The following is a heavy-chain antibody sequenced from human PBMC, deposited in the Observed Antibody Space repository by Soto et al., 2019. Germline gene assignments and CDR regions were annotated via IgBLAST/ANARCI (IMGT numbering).Heavy chain of an antibody. D-gene: IGHD2-15*01. J-gene: IGHJ6*02. Sequence: SGPTLVNPTQTLTLTCTFSGFSLSTSGMCVSWIRQPPGKALEWLALIDWDDDKYYSTSLKTRLTISKDTSKNQVVLTMTNMDPVDTATYYCARILGYCSGGSCRYYYYYGMDVWGQGT. V-gene: IGHV2-70*01. CDR3: ARILGYCSGGSCRYYYYYGMDV. CDR1: GFSLSTSGMC. CDR2: IDWDDDK.